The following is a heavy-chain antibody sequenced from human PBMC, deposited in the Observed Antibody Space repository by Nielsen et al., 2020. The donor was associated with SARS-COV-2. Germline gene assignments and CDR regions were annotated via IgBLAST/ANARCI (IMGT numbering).Heavy chain of an antibody. CDR3: ARLNSAYAA. CDR2: ITNDERGT. J-gene: IGHJ5*02. CDR1: GFTFSSFH. Sequence: GGSLRLSCAASGFTFSSFHTHWVRQAPGKGLVWVSRITNDERGTTYADSVKGRFTISRDNAKNTLYLQMNSLRAEDTAVYYCARLNSAYAAWGQGTLVTVSS. V-gene: IGHV3-74*01. D-gene: IGHD5-12*01.